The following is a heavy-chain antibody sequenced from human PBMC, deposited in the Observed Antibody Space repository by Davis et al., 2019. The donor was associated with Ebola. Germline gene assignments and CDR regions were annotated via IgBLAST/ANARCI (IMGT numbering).Heavy chain of an antibody. Sequence: PSETLSLTCTVSGGSISSGSYYWSWIRQPAGKGLEWIGHIYTSGSTNYNPSLKSRVTISVDTSKNQFSLKLSSVTAADTAVYYCARVGVGAKAHFDYWGQGTLVTVSS. CDR1: GGSISSGSYY. CDR3: ARVGVGAKAHFDY. J-gene: IGHJ4*02. CDR2: IYTSGST. V-gene: IGHV4-61*09. D-gene: IGHD1-26*01.